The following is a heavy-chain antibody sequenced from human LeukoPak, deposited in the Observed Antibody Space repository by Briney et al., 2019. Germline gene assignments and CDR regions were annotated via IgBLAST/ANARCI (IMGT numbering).Heavy chain of an antibody. J-gene: IGHJ4*02. CDR1: GFTFSSYA. V-gene: IGHV3-30*04. D-gene: IGHD4-23*01. Sequence: GGSLRLSCAASGFTFSSYAMHWVRQAPGKGLEWVAVISYDGSNKYYADSVKGRFTISRDNSKNTLYLQMNSLRAEDTAVYYCARGKDYGGNSDTFRFDYWGQGTLVTVSS. CDR2: ISYDGSNK. CDR3: ARGKDYGGNSDTFRFDY.